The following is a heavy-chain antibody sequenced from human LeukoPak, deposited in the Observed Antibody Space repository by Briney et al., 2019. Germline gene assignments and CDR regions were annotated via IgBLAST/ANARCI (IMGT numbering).Heavy chain of an antibody. V-gene: IGHV3-23*01. CDR3: AKDRKAYNSGFDT. D-gene: IGHD3-22*01. J-gene: IGHJ4*02. CDR1: GFNFYTYA. CDR2: IGGSGGNT. Sequence: GGSLRLSCAASGFNFYTYAMNWVRKAPGKGLEWVAFIGGSGGNTYYADSVKGRFSISRDNSKNTLYLQMNSLRAEDTAVYYCAKDRKAYNSGFDTWGQGTLVTVSS.